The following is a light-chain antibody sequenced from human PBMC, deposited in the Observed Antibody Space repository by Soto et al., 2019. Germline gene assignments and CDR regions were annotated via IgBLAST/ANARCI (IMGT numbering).Light chain of an antibody. CDR3: QQYNNGARCT. CDR1: QGVSRE. Sequence: VLTQSPATLSVSTGERVTLSCRASQGVSRELAWYQQKPGQAPRLLIYRSSLRATDTPTRLSGSGSGTEFTHTISNLHSEDFAVYCCQQYNNGARCTVGQGTKLDIK. V-gene: IGKV3-15*01. J-gene: IGKJ2*02. CDR2: RSS.